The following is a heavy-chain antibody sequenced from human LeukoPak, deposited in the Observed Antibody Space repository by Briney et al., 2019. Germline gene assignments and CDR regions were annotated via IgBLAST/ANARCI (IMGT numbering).Heavy chain of an antibody. Sequence: PSETLSLTCRASGASVSDGNYYWSWLRQPPGKGLECIGYMFYSESTKYNPSLKSRVTISVDKSKNQFSLHMSSVTAADTAVYYCARDNAAGPLRTDYYYGMDVWGQGTTVTVSS. CDR1: GASVSDGNYY. V-gene: IGHV4-61*01. D-gene: IGHD6-19*01. J-gene: IGHJ6*02. CDR3: ARDNAAGPLRTDYYYGMDV. CDR2: MFYSEST.